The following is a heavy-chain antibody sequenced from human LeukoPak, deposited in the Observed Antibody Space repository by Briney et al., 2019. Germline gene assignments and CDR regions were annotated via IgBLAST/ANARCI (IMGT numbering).Heavy chain of an antibody. D-gene: IGHD5-24*01. J-gene: IGHJ4*02. CDR1: GFTFNSYN. CDR3: AKGFVGGDGYNS. Sequence: TGGSLRLSCAASGFTFNSYNMNWVRQAPGKGLEWVSAISGSGGSTYYADSVKGRFTISRDNSKNTLYLQMNSLRAEDTAVYYCAKGFVGGDGYNSWGQGTLVTVSS. CDR2: ISGSGGST. V-gene: IGHV3-23*01.